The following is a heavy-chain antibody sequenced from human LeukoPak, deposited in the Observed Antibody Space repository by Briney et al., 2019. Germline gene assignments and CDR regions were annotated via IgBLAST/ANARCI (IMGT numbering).Heavy chain of an antibody. CDR2: ISSSGSTI. CDR3: AKARTMIVVVGAFDI. V-gene: IGHV3-48*03. CDR1: GFTFSSYE. D-gene: IGHD3-22*01. J-gene: IGHJ3*02. Sequence: GGSLRLSCAASGFTFSSYEMNWVRQAPGKGLEWVSYISSSGSTIYHADSVKGRFTISRDNSKNTLYLQMNSLRAEDTAVYYCAKARTMIVVVGAFDIWGQGTMVTVSS.